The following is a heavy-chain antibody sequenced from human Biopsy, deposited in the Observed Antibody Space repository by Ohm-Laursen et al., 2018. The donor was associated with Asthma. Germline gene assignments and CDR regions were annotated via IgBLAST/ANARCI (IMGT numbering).Heavy chain of an antibody. Sequence: SLRLSCTASSVNVTNNYMTWVRQAPGKGLEWVSIMYAGGSRFYADRAKGRFTISRDNSKNTLYLQMDSLRPEDTALYYCARAGDTNDYGPAFDIWGLGTMVTVSS. CDR3: ARAGDTNDYGPAFDI. J-gene: IGHJ3*02. D-gene: IGHD4-17*01. V-gene: IGHV3-53*01. CDR1: SVNVTNNY. CDR2: MYAGGSR.